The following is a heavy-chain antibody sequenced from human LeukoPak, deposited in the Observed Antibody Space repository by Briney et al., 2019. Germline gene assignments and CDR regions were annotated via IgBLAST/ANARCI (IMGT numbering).Heavy chain of an antibody. V-gene: IGHV1-2*02. CDR1: GYTFTSYY. CDR3: ARGGYVRDAFDI. J-gene: IGHJ3*02. Sequence: ASVKVSCKASGYTFTSYYIHWVRQAPGQGLEWMGWINPNSGGTNYAQKFQGRVTMTRDTSISTAYMYLSRLRSDDTAVYYCARGGYVRDAFDIWGQGTMVTVSS. D-gene: IGHD2-2*01. CDR2: INPNSGGT.